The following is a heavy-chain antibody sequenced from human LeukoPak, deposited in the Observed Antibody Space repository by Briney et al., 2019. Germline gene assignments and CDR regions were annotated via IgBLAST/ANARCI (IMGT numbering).Heavy chain of an antibody. D-gene: IGHD6-19*01. Sequence: GGSLRLSCAASGFTFRSYAMSWVRQAPGKGLEWVSAISGSGGSTYYADSVKGRFTISRDNSKNTLYLQMNSLRAEDTAVYYCAKDGPRGYSSGWYPYWGQGTLATVSS. CDR3: AKDGPRGYSSGWYPY. CDR2: ISGSGGST. V-gene: IGHV3-23*01. CDR1: GFTFRSYA. J-gene: IGHJ4*02.